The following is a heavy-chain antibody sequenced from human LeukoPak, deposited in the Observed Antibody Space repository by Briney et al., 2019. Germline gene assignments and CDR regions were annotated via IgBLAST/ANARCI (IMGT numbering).Heavy chain of an antibody. CDR2: IIPIFGTA. Sequence: GASVKVSCKASGGTFSSYAISWVRQAPGQGLEWMGGIIPIFGTANYAQKFQGRVTITADESTSTAYMELSSLRSEDTAVYYCATHGQGYYEYYFDNWGQGTLVTVSS. CDR1: GGTFSSYA. CDR3: ATHGQGYYEYYFDN. J-gene: IGHJ4*02. D-gene: IGHD3-22*01. V-gene: IGHV1-69*13.